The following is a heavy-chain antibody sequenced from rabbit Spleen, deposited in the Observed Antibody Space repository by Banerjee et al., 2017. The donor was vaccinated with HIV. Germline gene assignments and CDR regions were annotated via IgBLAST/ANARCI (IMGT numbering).Heavy chain of an antibody. CDR3: ARDTSSSFSSYGMDL. Sequence: QSLEESGGDLVQPGGSLKLSCTASGFTLSSYYMNWVRQAPGKGLEWIGYIDPVFGITYYANWVNGRFSISRENAQNTVFLQMTRLTAADTATYFCARDTSSSFSSYGMDLWGPGTLVTVS. D-gene: IGHD1-1*01. J-gene: IGHJ6*01. V-gene: IGHV1S7*01. CDR2: IDPVFGIT. CDR1: GFTLSSYY.